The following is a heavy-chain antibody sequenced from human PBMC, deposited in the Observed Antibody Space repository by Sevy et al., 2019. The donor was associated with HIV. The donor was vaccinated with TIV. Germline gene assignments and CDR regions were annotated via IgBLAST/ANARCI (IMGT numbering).Heavy chain of an antibody. CDR3: AGGCDYECGSGYYKVGCMDY. J-gene: IGHJ4*02. V-gene: IGHV3-30-3*01. Sequence: GGSLRLSCAASGFTFSSYAMHWVRQAPGKGLEWVAVISYDGSNKYYADSVKGRFTISRDNSKNTLYLQMNSLRAEDTAVDDCAGGCDYECGSGYYKVGCMDYWGQGTLVTVSS. CDR1: GFTFSSYA. CDR2: ISYDGSNK. D-gene: IGHD3-3*01.